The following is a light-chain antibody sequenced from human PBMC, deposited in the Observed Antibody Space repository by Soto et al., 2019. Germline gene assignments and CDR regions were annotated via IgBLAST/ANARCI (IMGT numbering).Light chain of an antibody. CDR1: QSITNR. CDR2: DAL. J-gene: IGKJ5*01. V-gene: IGKV1-12*01. CDR3: QKANSFPIN. Sequence: DIRMTPCTPKVSAAVGDGVAMTCSASQSITNRLAWYQLKPGKAPKVLIYDALNLECGVPSRFSGSGSGTDFTLTISSLQPEDFATYYCQKANSFPINCGQGTRREIK.